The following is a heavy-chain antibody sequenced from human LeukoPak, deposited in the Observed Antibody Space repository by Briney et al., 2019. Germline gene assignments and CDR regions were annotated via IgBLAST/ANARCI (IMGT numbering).Heavy chain of an antibody. CDR2: IKSKTDVGTT. D-gene: IGHD2-15*01. J-gene: IGHJ5*02. V-gene: IGHV3-15*01. CDR1: GFTLSNDW. Sequence: GGYLRLSCAASGFTLSNDWMSWVRQAPGKGLEGVGRIKSKTDVGTTDYAAPVQGRFTISRDDSKNPLYLQMHSLKTEDTAVYYCTALPYCSGGSCYTKWFDPWGQGTLVTVSS. CDR3: TALPYCSGGSCYTKWFDP.